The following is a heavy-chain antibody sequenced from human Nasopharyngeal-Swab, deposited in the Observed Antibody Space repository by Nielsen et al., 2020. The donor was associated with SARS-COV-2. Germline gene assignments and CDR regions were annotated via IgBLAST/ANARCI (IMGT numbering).Heavy chain of an antibody. CDR2: IIPIFGTA. CDR1: GGTFSSYA. V-gene: IGHV1-69*05. CDR3: ARGDTGEWLATNYYYYMDV. Sequence: SVKVSCKASGGTFSSYAISWVRQAPGQGLEWMGGIIPIFGTASYAQKFQGRVTMTRDTSTSTVYMELSSLRSEDTAVYYCARGDTGEWLATNYYYYMDVWGKGTTATVSS. D-gene: IGHD6-19*01. J-gene: IGHJ6*03.